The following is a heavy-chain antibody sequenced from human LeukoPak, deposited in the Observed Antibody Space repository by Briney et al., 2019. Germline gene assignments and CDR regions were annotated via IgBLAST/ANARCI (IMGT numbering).Heavy chain of an antibody. J-gene: IGHJ4*02. Sequence: PGGSPRLSCAASEITFSSYEMNWVRQAPGKGLEWVSYISNSDSTTYYADSVKGRFTLSRDNAKNSLYLQMNSLRAEDTGVYYCARTRYVYLFDYWGQGTLVTVSS. D-gene: IGHD3-10*02. CDR2: ISNSDSTT. CDR3: ARTRYVYLFDY. CDR1: EITFSSYE. V-gene: IGHV3-48*03.